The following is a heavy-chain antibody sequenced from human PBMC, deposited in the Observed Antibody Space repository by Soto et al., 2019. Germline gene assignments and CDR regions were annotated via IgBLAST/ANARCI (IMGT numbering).Heavy chain of an antibody. Sequence: QVQLVQSGAEVKKPGSSVKVSCKASGGTFSSYAISWVRQAPGQGLEWMGGIIPIFGTANYSKKFKGRVTITADKSTSTAYMELSSMRSEDTAVYYCARDLGSSSCLDPWGQGTLVTVSS. J-gene: IGHJ5*02. D-gene: IGHD6-13*01. CDR3: ARDLGSSSCLDP. CDR1: GGTFSSYA. CDR2: IIPIFGTA. V-gene: IGHV1-69*06.